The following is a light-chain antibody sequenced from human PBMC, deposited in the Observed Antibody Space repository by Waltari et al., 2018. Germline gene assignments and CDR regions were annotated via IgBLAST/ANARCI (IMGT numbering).Light chain of an antibody. CDR2: AAS. Sequence: DIQMTQSPSSLSASVGDRVTITCRASQSISSYFNWYQQKPGKAPNLLIYAASSFQSGVPSRFSGSGSGTDFTLTISSLQPEDFATYYCQQSYSIPYTFGQGTKLEIK. CDR3: QQSYSIPYT. CDR1: QSISSY. J-gene: IGKJ2*01. V-gene: IGKV1-39*01.